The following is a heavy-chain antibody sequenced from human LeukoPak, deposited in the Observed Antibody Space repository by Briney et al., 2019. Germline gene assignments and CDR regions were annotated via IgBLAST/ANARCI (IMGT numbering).Heavy chain of an antibody. Sequence: EASVKVSCKASGYTFTSYDINWVRQATGQGLEWMGRINPNSGGTNYAQKFQGRVTMTRDTSISTAYMELSRLRSDDTAVYYCARDGGMVRGSHGPWGQGSLVTVSS. D-gene: IGHD3-10*01. V-gene: IGHV1-2*06. CDR2: INPNSGGT. J-gene: IGHJ5*02. CDR1: GYTFTSYD. CDR3: ARDGGMVRGSHGP.